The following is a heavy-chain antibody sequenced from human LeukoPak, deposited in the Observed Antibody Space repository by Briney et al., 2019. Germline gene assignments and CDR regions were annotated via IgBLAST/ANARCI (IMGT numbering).Heavy chain of an antibody. CDR1: GFTFSSYG. V-gene: IGHV3-33*01. CDR2: IWYDGSNK. CDR3: ARDQYDTWSRRGNFDS. J-gene: IGHJ4*02. Sequence: GRSLRLSCAASGFTFSSYGMHWVRQAPGKGLEWVAVIWYDGSNKYYADSVKGRFTISRDNTKNSLYLQMNSLRAEDTAVFYCARDQYDTWSRRGNFDSWGQGTLVILSS. D-gene: IGHD3-3*01.